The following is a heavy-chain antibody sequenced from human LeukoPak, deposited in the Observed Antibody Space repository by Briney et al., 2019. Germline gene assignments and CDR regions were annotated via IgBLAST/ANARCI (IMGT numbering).Heavy chain of an antibody. Sequence: PGGSLRLSCVASGFTFSSSWMSWVRQAPGKGLEWVANIKQDGSEKSYVESVRSRFTISRDNGKNSLYLQLNSLRAEDTALYYCARDNPPDYWGQGTLVTVSS. CDR2: IKQDGSEK. CDR3: ARDNPPDY. J-gene: IGHJ4*02. CDR1: GFTFSSSW. V-gene: IGHV3-7*03.